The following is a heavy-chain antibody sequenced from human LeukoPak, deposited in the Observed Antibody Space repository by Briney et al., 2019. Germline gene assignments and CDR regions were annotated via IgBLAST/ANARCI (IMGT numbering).Heavy chain of an antibody. Sequence: SETLSLTCAVYGGSFSGYHWSWIRQPPGKGLEWIGEINHSGSTNYNPSLKSRVTISVDTSKNQFSLKLSSVTAADTAVYYCARGPAGYYDYWGQATLVTFSS. J-gene: IGHJ4*02. CDR2: INHSGST. V-gene: IGHV4-34*01. CDR1: GGSFSGYH. CDR3: ARGPAGYYDY.